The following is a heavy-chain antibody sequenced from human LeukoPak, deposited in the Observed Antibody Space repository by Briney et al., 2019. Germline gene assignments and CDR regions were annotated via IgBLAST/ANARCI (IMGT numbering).Heavy chain of an antibody. CDR2: IYYGGST. V-gene: IGHV4-59*12. CDR3: ARGLRPSSTSCYLKP. CDR1: GGSISSYY. J-gene: IGHJ5*02. D-gene: IGHD2-2*01. Sequence: SETLSLTCTVSGGSISSYYWSWIRQPPGKGLEWIGYIYYGGSTNYNPSLESRVTISVDTSKNQFSLKLSSVTAADTAVYYCARGLRPSSTSCYLKPWGQGTLVTVSS.